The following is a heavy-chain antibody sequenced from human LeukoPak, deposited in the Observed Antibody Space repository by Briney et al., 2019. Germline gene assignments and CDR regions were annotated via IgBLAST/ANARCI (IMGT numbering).Heavy chain of an antibody. CDR3: ARMSTY. D-gene: IGHD5/OR15-5a*01. CDR1: GYTFTSYD. CDR2: MNTNSGKA. Sequence: ASVKFSSKASGYTFTSYDISWVRQATGQGLEWMGWMNTNSGKAGYAEKFQGRVTMTRNTSISTAYMDLSSLRSEDTAVYYCARMSTYWGQGTLVTVSS. J-gene: IGHJ4*02. V-gene: IGHV1-8*01.